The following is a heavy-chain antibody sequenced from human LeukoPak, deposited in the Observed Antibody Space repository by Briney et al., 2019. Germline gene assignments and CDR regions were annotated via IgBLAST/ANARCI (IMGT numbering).Heavy chain of an antibody. Sequence: GGSLRLSCAAPGSTFSSYAMSWVRQAPGKGLEWVPAISGGGGSTYHADSVKGRFTISRDNSKNTLYLRMNSLRAEDTAVYYCAKDRGYYYDSSGYYYFDYWGQGTLVTVSS. CDR3: AKDRGYYYDSSGYYYFDY. CDR2: ISGGGGST. V-gene: IGHV3-23*01. CDR1: GSTFSSYA. D-gene: IGHD3-22*01. J-gene: IGHJ4*02.